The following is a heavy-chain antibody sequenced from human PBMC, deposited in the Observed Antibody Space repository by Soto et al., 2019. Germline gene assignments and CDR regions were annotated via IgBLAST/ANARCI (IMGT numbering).Heavy chain of an antibody. CDR3: SSSSMGGSSWPFDF. D-gene: IGHD6-13*01. V-gene: IGHV4-4*02. CDR1: GGSISSSNW. J-gene: IGHJ4*02. Sequence: SETLSLTCAVSGGSISSSNWWSWVRQAPGKGLEWIGEIYHSGSTNYNPSLKSRVTISVDKSKNQFSLKLSSVSAADTAVYYCSSSSMGGSSWPFDFWGQGTLVTVSS. CDR2: IYHSGST.